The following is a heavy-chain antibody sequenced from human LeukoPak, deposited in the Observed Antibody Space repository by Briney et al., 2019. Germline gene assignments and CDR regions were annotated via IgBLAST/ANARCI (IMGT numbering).Heavy chain of an antibody. CDR1: EFSVGSNY. CDR3: AREDRYYYDSSGYSGPFDY. D-gene: IGHD3-22*01. J-gene: IGHJ4*02. Sequence: GGSLRLSCAASEFSVGSNYMTWVRQAPGKGLEWVSYISSSGSTIYYADSVKGRFTISRDNAKNSLYLQMNSLRAEDTAVYYCAREDRYYYDSSGYSGPFDYWGQGTLVTVSS. CDR2: ISSSGSTI. V-gene: IGHV3-48*03.